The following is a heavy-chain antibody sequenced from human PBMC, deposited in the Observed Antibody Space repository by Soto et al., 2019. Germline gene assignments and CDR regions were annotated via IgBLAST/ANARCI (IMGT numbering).Heavy chain of an antibody. CDR2: IIPILGIA. CDR3: ARATSHYYDSSGSLDY. CDR1: GGTFSSYT. D-gene: IGHD3-22*01. J-gene: IGHJ4*02. V-gene: IGHV1-69*02. Sequence: GASVKVSCKASGGTFSSYTISWVRQAPGQGLEWMGRIIPILGIANYAQKFQGRVTITADKSTSTAYMELSSLRSEDTAVYYCARATSHYYDSSGSLDYWGQGTLVTVSS.